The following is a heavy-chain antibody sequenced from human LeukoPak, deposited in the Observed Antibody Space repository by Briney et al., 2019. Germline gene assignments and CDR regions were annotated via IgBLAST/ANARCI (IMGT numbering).Heavy chain of an antibody. CDR2: LHPEDGEP. V-gene: IGHV1-24*01. Sequence: ASVKVSCKVSGYTLSDLAMHWVRQAPGKGLEWMGGLHPEDGEPMYAQPLQGRVTMTEDTSTDTAYMELSSLRSEDTAVYYCATRNFGDYGAFDIWGQGTMVTVSS. CDR3: ATRNFGDYGAFDI. J-gene: IGHJ3*02. D-gene: IGHD4-17*01. CDR1: GYTLSDLA.